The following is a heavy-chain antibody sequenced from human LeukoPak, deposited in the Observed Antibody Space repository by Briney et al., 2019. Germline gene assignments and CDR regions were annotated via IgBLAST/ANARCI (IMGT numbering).Heavy chain of an antibody. D-gene: IGHD2-21*02. CDR1: GGSISSGGYY. CDR3: ARYPKVYIVVVTAKPQGYFDL. J-gene: IGHJ2*01. V-gene: IGHV4-30-2*01. Sequence: SQTLSLTCTVSGGSISSGGYYWSWIRQPPGKGLEWIGYIYHSGSTYYNPSLKSRVTISVDRSKNQFSLKLSSVTAADTAVYYCARYPKVYIVVVTAKPQGYFDLWGRGTLVTVSS. CDR2: IYHSGST.